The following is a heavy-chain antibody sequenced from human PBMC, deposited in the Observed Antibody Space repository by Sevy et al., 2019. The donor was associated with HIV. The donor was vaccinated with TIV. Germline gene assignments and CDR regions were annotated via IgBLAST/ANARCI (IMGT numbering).Heavy chain of an antibody. CDR1: GFTFSSYW. CDR3: ARWDV. J-gene: IGHJ6*04. V-gene: IGHV3-7*01. D-gene: IGHD4-17*01. Sequence: GGSLRLSCAASGFTFSSYWMNWVRQPPGKGLEWVANIKEDGSDKYYVDSVKGRFTMSRDNAQNTLYLEMNSPRAEDTAVYYCARWDVWGKGTTVTVSS. CDR2: IKEDGSDK.